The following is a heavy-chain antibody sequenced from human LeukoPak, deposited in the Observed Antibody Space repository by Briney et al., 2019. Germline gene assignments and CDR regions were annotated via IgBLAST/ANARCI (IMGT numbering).Heavy chain of an antibody. CDR1: GGSISSCSYY. J-gene: IGHJ5*01. Sequence: ETLSLTCTVSGGSISSCSYYWGWVRQAPGKGLEWVSSISSSSSYIYYADSVKGRFTISRDNAKNSLYLQMNSLRAEDTAVYYCASYDSWGQGTLVTVSS. V-gene: IGHV3-21*01. CDR3: ASYDS. CDR2: ISSSSSYI.